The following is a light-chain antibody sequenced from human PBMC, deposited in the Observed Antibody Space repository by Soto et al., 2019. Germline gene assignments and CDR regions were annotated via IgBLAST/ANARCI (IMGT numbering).Light chain of an antibody. CDR3: QSYDSDFVI. J-gene: IGLJ2*01. V-gene: IGLV1-40*01. CDR2: GNS. Sequence: QSVLTQPPSVSGAPGQRVTISCTGTSSNIGAGYDVHWYQQLPGKAPKLLIFGNSHRPSGVPDRFFGSKSGTSASLAITGLQAEDEADYYCQSYDSDFVIFGGGTKLTVL. CDR1: SSNIGAGYD.